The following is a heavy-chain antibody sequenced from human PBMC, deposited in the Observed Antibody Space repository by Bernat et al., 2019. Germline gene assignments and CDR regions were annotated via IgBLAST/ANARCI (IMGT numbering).Heavy chain of an antibody. D-gene: IGHD5-24*01. CDR2: INPSCGST. V-gene: IGHV1-46*03. J-gene: IGHJ4*02. Sequence: QVQLVQSGAEVKKPGASVKVSCKASGYTFTSYYMHWVRQAPGQGLEWMGIINPSCGSTSYAQKVQGRVTMTRDTSTSTVYMGLSSLRSEDTAVYYCARDGMATMYYFDYWGQGTLVTVSS. CDR1: GYTFTSYY. CDR3: ARDGMATMYYFDY.